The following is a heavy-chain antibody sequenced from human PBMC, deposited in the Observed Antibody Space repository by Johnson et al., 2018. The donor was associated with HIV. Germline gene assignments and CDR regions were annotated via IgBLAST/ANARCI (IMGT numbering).Heavy chain of an antibody. J-gene: IGHJ3*02. CDR2: ISYDGSNK. CDR1: GFTFSSYA. Sequence: QAQLVESGGGVVQPGGSLRLSCAASGFTFSSYAMHWVRQAPGKGLEWVAVISYDGSNKYYADSVKGRFTISRDNSKNTLYLQMNSLRAEDTAVYYCARGRVPDAFDIWGQGTMVTVSS. D-gene: IGHD3-3*01. V-gene: IGHV3-30*14. CDR3: ARGRVPDAFDI.